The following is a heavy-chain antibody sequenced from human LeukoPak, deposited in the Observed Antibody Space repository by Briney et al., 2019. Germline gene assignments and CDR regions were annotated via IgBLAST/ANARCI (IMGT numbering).Heavy chain of an antibody. CDR1: GFTFSSYG. CDR2: IKQDGSEK. J-gene: IGHJ4*02. D-gene: IGHD6-19*01. V-gene: IGHV3-7*03. CDR3: AKEEFGGFYSSGFDY. Sequence: GGSLRLSCAASGFTFSSYGMSWVRQAPGKGLEWVANIKQDGSEKYYADSVKGRFTISRDNSKNSLYLQMNSLRTEDTALYYCAKEEFGGFYSSGFDYWGQGTLVTVSS.